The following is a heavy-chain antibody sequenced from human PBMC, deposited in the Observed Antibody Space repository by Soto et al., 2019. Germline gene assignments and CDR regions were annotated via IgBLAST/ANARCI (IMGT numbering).Heavy chain of an antibody. V-gene: IGHV4-59*01. Sequence: SETLALTCXVAGGASSSYYWSWIRQPPGKGLEWIGYIYYSGSTNYNPSLKSRVTISVDTSKNQFSLKLSSVTAADTAVYYCARGSSGWYLDYWGQGTLVTVSS. D-gene: IGHD6-19*01. CDR3: ARGSSGWYLDY. CDR1: GGASSSYY. J-gene: IGHJ4*02. CDR2: IYYSGST.